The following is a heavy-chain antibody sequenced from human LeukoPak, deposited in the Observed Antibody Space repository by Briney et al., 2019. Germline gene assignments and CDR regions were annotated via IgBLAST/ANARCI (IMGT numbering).Heavy chain of an antibody. CDR2: ISGSGGST. J-gene: IGHJ6*02. V-gene: IGHV3-23*01. CDR1: GFTFSSYA. CDR3: AKDWYCSSTSCYRSDSYYYYGMDV. D-gene: IGHD2-2*02. Sequence: PGGSLRLSCAASGFTFSSYAMSWVRQAAGKGLEWVSAISGSGGSTYYAGSVKGRFTISRDNSKNTLYLQMSSLRAEDTAVYYCAKDWYCSSTSCYRSDSYYYYGMDVWGQGTTVTVSS.